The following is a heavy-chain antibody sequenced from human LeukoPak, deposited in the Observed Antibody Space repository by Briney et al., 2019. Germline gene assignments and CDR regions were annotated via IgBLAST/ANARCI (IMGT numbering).Heavy chain of an antibody. CDR3: ARGGVNPVDH. CDR1: GFPFSSFW. Sequence: GGSLRLSCAASGFPFSSFWMHWVRQAPGKGLVWVSDMNEYSTTIRYADSVKGRFTISRDNAKSILYLQMNNLRAEDTAMYFCARGGVNPVDHWGQGTLVTVSS. D-gene: IGHD1-14*01. J-gene: IGHJ4*02. V-gene: IGHV3-74*01. CDR2: MNEYSTTI.